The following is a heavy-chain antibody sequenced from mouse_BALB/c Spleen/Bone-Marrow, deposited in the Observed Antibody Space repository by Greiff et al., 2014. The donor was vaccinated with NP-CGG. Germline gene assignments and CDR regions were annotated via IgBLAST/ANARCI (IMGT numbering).Heavy chain of an antibody. V-gene: IGHV4-1*02. J-gene: IGHJ3*01. CDR3: ARNGDYWFAY. Sequence: VQPGGSLKLSCAASGFDFSRYWXSWVRQXXXKGLEWIGEINPDSSTINYTPSLKDKFIISRDNAKNTLYLQMSKVRSEDTALYYCARNGDYWFAYWGQGTLVTVSA. D-gene: IGHD2-13*01. CDR2: INPDSSTI. CDR1: GFDFSRYW.